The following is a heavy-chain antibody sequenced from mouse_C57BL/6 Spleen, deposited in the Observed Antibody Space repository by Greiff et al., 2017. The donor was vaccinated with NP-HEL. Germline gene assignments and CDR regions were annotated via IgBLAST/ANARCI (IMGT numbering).Heavy chain of an antibody. J-gene: IGHJ4*01. Sequence: VQLQQPGAELVKPGASVKMSCKASGYTFTSYWITWVKQRPGQGLEWIGDISPGSGSTNYNEKFKSKATLTVDTSSSTAYMQLSSLTSEDSAVYYCAREGYDYAHYYAMDYWGQGTSVTVSS. CDR2: ISPGSGST. D-gene: IGHD2-4*01. CDR3: AREGYDYAHYYAMDY. V-gene: IGHV1-55*01. CDR1: GYTFTSYW.